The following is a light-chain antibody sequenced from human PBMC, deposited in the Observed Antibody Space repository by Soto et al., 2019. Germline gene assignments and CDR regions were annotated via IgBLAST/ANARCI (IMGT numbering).Light chain of an antibody. CDR2: GAS. CDR1: QSAPSSN. CDR3: QQYGSSPKT. Sequence: ETVLTQSPGTLSLSPGERVTLSFRTSQSAPSSNLAWYQQKPGQAPRLLIYGASSRATGIPDRFSGSGSGTDFTLTVSRLEPEDFAVYYCQQYGSSPKTFGQGTKVDIK. J-gene: IGKJ1*01. V-gene: IGKV3-20*01.